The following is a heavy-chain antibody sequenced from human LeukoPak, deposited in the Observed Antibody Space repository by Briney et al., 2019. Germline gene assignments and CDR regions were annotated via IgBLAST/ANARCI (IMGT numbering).Heavy chain of an antibody. Sequence: ASVKVSCKASGGTFSSYAISWVRQAPGQGLEWMGRIIPIFGTANYAQKFQGRVTITTDESTSTAYMELSSLRSEDTAVYYCARDRYYYDSSGATDAFDIWGQGTMVTVSS. CDR3: ARDRYYYDSSGATDAFDI. CDR2: IIPIFGTA. D-gene: IGHD3-22*01. J-gene: IGHJ3*02. V-gene: IGHV1-69*05. CDR1: GGTFSSYA.